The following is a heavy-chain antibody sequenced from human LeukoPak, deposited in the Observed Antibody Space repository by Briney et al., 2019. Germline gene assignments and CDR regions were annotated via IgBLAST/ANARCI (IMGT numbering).Heavy chain of an antibody. J-gene: IGHJ4*02. Sequence: PGRSLRLSCVVSGLRFRNYGMHWVRQAPGKGLEWVSAISGSGGSTYYADSVKGRFTISRDNSKNTLYLQMNSLRAEDTAVYYCAKTKQQLVRKEKFDYWGQGTLVTVSS. V-gene: IGHV3-23*01. D-gene: IGHD6-13*01. CDR1: GLRFRNYG. CDR3: AKTKQQLVRKEKFDY. CDR2: ISGSGGST.